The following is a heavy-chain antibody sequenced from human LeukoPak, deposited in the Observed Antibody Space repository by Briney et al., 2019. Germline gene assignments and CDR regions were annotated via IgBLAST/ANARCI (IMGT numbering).Heavy chain of an antibody. CDR2: IYYSGST. Sequence: SETLSLTCTVSGGSISSYYWNWIRQTPGKGLEWIGYIYYSGSTNYNPSLKSRVTISVDTSKNQFSLNLTSVTAADTAVYYCASPVVTPDYYYMDVWGKGTTVTVSS. CDR1: GGSISSYY. CDR3: ASPVVTPDYYYMDV. D-gene: IGHD4-23*01. V-gene: IGHV4-59*12. J-gene: IGHJ6*03.